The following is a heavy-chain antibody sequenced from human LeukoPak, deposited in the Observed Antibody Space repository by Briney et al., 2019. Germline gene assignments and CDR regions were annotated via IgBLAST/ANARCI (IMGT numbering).Heavy chain of an antibody. J-gene: IGHJ4*02. D-gene: IGHD6-6*01. Sequence: VASVKVSCKASGYSFTNYDINWVRQAAGQGLEWMGWISAYNGNTNYAQKLQGRVTMTTDTSTSTAYMELRSLRSDDTAVYYCARDGLLGKQLGLDYWGQGTLVTVSS. CDR2: ISAYNGNT. CDR1: GYSFTNYD. CDR3: ARDGLLGKQLGLDY. V-gene: IGHV1-18*01.